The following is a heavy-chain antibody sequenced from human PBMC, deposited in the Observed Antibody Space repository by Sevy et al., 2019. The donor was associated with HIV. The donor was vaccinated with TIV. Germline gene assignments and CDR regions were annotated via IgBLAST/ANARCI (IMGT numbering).Heavy chain of an antibody. Sequence: GGSLRLSCAASGFTFSSYAMHWVRQAPGKGLEWVAAISFDGSNHYYADSVKGRFTISRDNSRNTLYLQMNNLRREDTAVFYCARDQHDYGGNVRTGWFDPWGQGILVTVSS. CDR3: ARDQHDYGGNVRTGWFDP. CDR1: GFTFSSYA. D-gene: IGHD4-17*01. J-gene: IGHJ5*01. CDR2: ISFDGSNH. V-gene: IGHV3-30-3*01.